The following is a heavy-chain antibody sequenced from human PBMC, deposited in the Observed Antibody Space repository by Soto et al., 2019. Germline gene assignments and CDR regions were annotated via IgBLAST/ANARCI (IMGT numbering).Heavy chain of an antibody. V-gene: IGHV4-34*01. CDR2: INHRGST. CDR3: AAGRGVRGVIITTYYSYGLDV. Sequence: SETLSPTCAVYGVSFSGYYWSWIRQPPGKGLEWIGEINHRGSTNYDPSPKSRVTISVDSAKKQFSLKLSYVIAADPAVYYCAAGRGVRGVIITTYYSYGLDVWGPGTTVTVS. D-gene: IGHD3-10*01. J-gene: IGHJ6*02. CDR1: GVSFSGYY.